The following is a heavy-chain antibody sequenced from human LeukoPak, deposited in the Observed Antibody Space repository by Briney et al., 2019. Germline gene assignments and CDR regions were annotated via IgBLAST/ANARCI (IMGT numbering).Heavy chain of an antibody. J-gene: IGHJ6*03. CDR3: ARATYYYDSSGYLYYMDV. CDR1: GFTFSDHY. V-gene: IGHV3-72*01. Sequence: GGSLRLSCAASGFTFSDHYMDWVCQAPGKGLEWVGRTRNKANSYTTEYAASVKGRFTISRDDSKNSLYLQMNSLKTEDTAVYYCARATYYYDSSGYLYYMDVWGKGTTVTVSS. D-gene: IGHD3-22*01. CDR2: TRNKANSYTT.